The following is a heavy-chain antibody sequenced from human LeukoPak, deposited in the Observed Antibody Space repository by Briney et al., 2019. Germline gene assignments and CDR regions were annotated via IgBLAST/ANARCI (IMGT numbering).Heavy chain of an antibody. D-gene: IGHD3-3*01. J-gene: IGHJ4*02. CDR2: ISAYNGNT. Sequence: ASVKVSCKASGYTLTSYGISWVRQAPGQGLEWMGWISAYNGNTNYAQKLQGRVTMTTDTSTSTAYMELRSLRSDDTAVYYCARVQLRFLEWLFIRYFDYWGQGTLVTVSS. CDR3: ARVQLRFLEWLFIRYFDY. CDR1: GYTLTSYG. V-gene: IGHV1-18*01.